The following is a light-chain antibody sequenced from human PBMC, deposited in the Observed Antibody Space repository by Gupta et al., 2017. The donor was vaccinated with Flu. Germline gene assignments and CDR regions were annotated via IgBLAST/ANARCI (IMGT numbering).Light chain of an antibody. V-gene: IGLV8-61*01. CDR2: STD. CDR3: MLYMVGGTVV. Sequence: TVTLTCAWSTGAASTTDYPSWYQQTPGQAPRTLIYSTDTRSSGVPHRFSGSILGNKAALTITGAQAEDESEYYCMLYMVGGTVVFGGGTKLTVL. J-gene: IGLJ2*01. CDR1: TGAASTTDY.